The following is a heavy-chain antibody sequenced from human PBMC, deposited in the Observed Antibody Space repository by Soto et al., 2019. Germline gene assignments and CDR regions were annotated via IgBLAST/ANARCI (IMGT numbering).Heavy chain of an antibody. Sequence: XGSLRLSCVASGFTFSDYYISWLRQAPGKGPECLSYISFNNNTIYYDDSVRGRFTISRDNAKNSVFLQMNRLRVEDTAVYYCARHLGRIEAARFDYWGQGTLVTVSS. D-gene: IGHD2-15*01. CDR2: ISFNNNTI. CDR1: GFTFSDYY. CDR3: ARHLGRIEAARFDY. J-gene: IGHJ4*02. V-gene: IGHV3-11*01.